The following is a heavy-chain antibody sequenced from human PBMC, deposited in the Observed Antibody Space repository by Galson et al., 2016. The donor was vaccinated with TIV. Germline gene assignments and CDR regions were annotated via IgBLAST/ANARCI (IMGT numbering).Heavy chain of an antibody. Sequence: ETLSLTCTVSGGSIRRSRFYWNWIRQPAGQGLEWIGEVFSSGSTSYNPSLKGRISISLDTSKNHFSLRLTSVTAADTAIYYCARDEVVTPARFDPWGPGTLVTVSS. CDR3: ARDEVVTPARFDP. J-gene: IGHJ5*02. CDR1: GGSIRRSRFY. V-gene: IGHV4-61*10. CDR2: VFSSGST. D-gene: IGHD4-23*01.